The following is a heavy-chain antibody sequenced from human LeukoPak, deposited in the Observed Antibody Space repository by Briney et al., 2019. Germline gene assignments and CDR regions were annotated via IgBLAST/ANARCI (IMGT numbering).Heavy chain of an antibody. Sequence: GASVKVSCKASGYTFTSYYMHWVRQAPGQGLEWMGIINPSGGGTSYSQKFQGRVTMTTDTSTSTLYMELSSLRCEDTAVYYCASGAAAGTFSIGYWGQGTLLTVSS. CDR3: ASGAAAGTFSIGY. CDR2: INPSGGGT. J-gene: IGHJ4*02. V-gene: IGHV1-46*01. D-gene: IGHD6-13*01. CDR1: GYTFTSYY.